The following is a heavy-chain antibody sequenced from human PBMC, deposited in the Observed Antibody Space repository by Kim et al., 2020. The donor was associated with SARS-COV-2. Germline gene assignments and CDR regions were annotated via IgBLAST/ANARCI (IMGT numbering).Heavy chain of an antibody. Sequence: ASVKVSCKASGYTFTSYAMNWVRQAPGQGLEWMGWINTNTGNPTYAQGFTGRFVFSLDTSVSTAYLQISSLKAEDTAVYYCARAPRRGYSSSWEDYYFDYWGQGTLVTVSS. D-gene: IGHD6-13*01. CDR2: INTNTGNP. CDR1: GYTFTSYA. CDR3: ARAPRRGYSSSWEDYYFDY. V-gene: IGHV7-4-1*02. J-gene: IGHJ4*02.